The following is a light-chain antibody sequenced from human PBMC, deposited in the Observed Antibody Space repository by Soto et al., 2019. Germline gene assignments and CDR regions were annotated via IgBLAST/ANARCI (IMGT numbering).Light chain of an antibody. Sequence: DIQVTQSPSTLSASVGDRVTITCRASQSISGWLAWYQQKPGKAPKLMIYDASSLESGVPSRFSGSGSGTEFTLTISSLQPDDFATHYCQQYNTYRTFGQGTTGDIK. J-gene: IGKJ1*01. V-gene: IGKV1-5*01. CDR1: QSISGW. CDR2: DAS. CDR3: QQYNTYRT.